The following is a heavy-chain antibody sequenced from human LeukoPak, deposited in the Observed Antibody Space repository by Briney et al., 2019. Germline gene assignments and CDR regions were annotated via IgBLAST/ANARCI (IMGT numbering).Heavy chain of an antibody. CDR2: ISNDESDK. V-gene: IGHV3-30*04. D-gene: IGHD4-17*01. CDR3: AKEGRYGEYFDY. Sequence: PGGSLRLSCAASGFTFSSYAMHWVRQAPGKGLEWMALISNDESDKYYADSVKGRFTISRDNFKNTLYLQMNSLRAEDRAVYYCAKEGRYGEYFDYWGQGTLVTVSS. CDR1: GFTFSSYA. J-gene: IGHJ4*02.